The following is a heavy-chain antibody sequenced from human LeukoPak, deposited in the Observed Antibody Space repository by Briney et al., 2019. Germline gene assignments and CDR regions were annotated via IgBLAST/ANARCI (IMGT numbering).Heavy chain of an antibody. CDR2: TIPIFGTA. CDR1: GGTFSSYA. V-gene: IGHV1-69*05. Sequence: SSVKVSCKASGGTFSSYAISWVRQAPGQGLEWMGGTIPIFGTANYAQKFQGRVTITTDESTSTAYMELSSLRSEDTAVYYCASAYYYDSRWDAFDIWGQGTMVTVSS. CDR3: ASAYYYDSRWDAFDI. D-gene: IGHD3-10*01. J-gene: IGHJ3*02.